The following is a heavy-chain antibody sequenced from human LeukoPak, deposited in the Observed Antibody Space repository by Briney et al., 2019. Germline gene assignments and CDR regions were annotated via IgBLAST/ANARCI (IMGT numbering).Heavy chain of an antibody. CDR3: ARGPKFVVVPAAVGWFDP. CDR1: GYTFTSYG. J-gene: IGHJ5*02. Sequence: ASVKVSCKASGYTFTSYGNSWVRQAPGQGLEWMGWISAYNGNTNYAQKLQSRVTMTTDTSTSTAYMELRSLRSDDTAVYYCARGPKFVVVPAAVGWFDPWGQGTLVTVSS. CDR2: ISAYNGNT. D-gene: IGHD2-2*01. V-gene: IGHV1-18*01.